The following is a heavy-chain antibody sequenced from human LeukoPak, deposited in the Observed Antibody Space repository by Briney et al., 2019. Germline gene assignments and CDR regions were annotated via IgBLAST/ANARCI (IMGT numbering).Heavy chain of an antibody. CDR3: SRVRGIFGVVITSYNWFDP. J-gene: IGHJ5*02. V-gene: IGHV1-69*02. CDR2: IIPILGIA. CDR1: GGTFSSYT. Sequence: SVKVSCKATGGTFSSYTISWLRQAPGQGLEWMGRIIPILGIAKYAQKFQGRVTTTADKPTSTAYMELSSLRSDDTAVYYCSRVRGIFGVVITSYNWFDPWGQGTLVTVSS. D-gene: IGHD3-3*01.